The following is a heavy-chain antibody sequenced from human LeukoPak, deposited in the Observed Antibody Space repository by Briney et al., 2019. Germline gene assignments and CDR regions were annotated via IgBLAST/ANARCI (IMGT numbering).Heavy chain of an antibody. J-gene: IGHJ4*02. CDR3: AKDPQFYYDSSGLQDY. CDR2: ISGSGGST. V-gene: IGHV3-23*01. D-gene: IGHD3-22*01. CDR1: GFTFSSYA. Sequence: SGGSLRLSCAASGFTFSSYAMSWLRQAPGKGLEWVSGISGSGGSTYYADSVKGRFTISRDNSKNTLYLQMNSLRAEDTAVYYCAKDPQFYYDSSGLQDYWGQGTLVTVSS.